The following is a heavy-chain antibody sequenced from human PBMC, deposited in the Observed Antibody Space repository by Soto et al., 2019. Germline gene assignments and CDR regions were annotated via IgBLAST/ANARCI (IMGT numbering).Heavy chain of an antibody. CDR1: GFTFINYA. CDR3: ARKVVGSTSRPDYWYFDL. V-gene: IGHV3-23*01. CDR2: ISGGGDAT. D-gene: IGHD2-21*01. J-gene: IGHJ2*01. Sequence: EVQLLESGGDAVHPGGSVRLSCAGSGFTFINYAMNWVRQAPGKGLEWVSTISGGGDATFFADSVRGRFTFSRDNSKNTVTLQMNSLGVDDTAVYYCARKVVGSTSRPDYWYFDLWGRGTLVTVSS.